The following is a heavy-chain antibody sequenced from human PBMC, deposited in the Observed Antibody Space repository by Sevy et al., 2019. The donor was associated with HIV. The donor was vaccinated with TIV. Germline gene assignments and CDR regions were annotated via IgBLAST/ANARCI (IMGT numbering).Heavy chain of an antibody. J-gene: IGHJ4*02. Sequence: GESLKISCKGSGYSFTSHWIGWVRHMPGKGLGWMGIIYPDDSVTRYSPSFQGQVTFSADKSISTAYLQWSSLKASDTATYYCATSRSGYFDSSGYYIYWGQGTLVTVSS. CDR1: GYSFTSHW. V-gene: IGHV5-51*01. CDR3: ATSRSGYFDSSGYYIY. D-gene: IGHD3-22*01. CDR2: IYPDDSVT.